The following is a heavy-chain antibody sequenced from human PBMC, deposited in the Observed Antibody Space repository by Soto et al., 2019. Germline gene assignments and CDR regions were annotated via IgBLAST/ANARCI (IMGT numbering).Heavy chain of an antibody. J-gene: IGHJ4*02. V-gene: IGHV1-24*01. D-gene: IGHD2-21*02. CDR3: ATMGLCGPGCYSFDY. CDR1: GYSLSELA. CDR2: FDPEGSDT. Sequence: ASVKVSWKDSGYSLSELAIHWVRQAPGKGFEWMGGFDPEGSDTIYAQKFQGRVTMTSDTSTETAYMELESLTSEDTAFYYCATMGLCGPGCYSFDYWGQGTLVTVSS.